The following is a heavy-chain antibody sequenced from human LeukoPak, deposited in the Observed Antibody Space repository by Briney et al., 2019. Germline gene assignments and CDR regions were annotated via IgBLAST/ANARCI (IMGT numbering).Heavy chain of an antibody. CDR1: GLSISSNS. D-gene: IGHD3-22*01. Sequence: GASLRLSCAASGLSISSNSMHWVRQGPGKGLVWVSRIFIDGSGISYADSVKGRFTISRDNAKNTLYLQMNSLRAEDTAVYYCASYYDSSGYQIDYWGQGTLVTVSS. CDR2: IFIDGSGI. CDR3: ASYYDSSGYQIDY. V-gene: IGHV3-74*01. J-gene: IGHJ4*02.